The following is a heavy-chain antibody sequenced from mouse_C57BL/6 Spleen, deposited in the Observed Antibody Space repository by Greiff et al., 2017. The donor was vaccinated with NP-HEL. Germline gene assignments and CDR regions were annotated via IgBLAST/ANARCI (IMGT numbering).Heavy chain of an antibody. J-gene: IGHJ3*01. Sequence: EVKLMESGGGLVKPGGSLKLSCAASGFTFSDYGMHWVRQAPEKGLEWVAYISSGSSTIYYADTVKGRFTISRDNAKNTLFLQMTSLRSEDTAMYYCARPRDYAWFAYWGQGTLVTVSA. CDR2: ISSGSSTI. V-gene: IGHV5-17*01. CDR1: GFTFSDYG. CDR3: ARPRDYAWFAY. D-gene: IGHD2-4*01.